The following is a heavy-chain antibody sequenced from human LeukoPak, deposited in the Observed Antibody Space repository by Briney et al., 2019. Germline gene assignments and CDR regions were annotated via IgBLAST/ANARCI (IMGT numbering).Heavy chain of an antibody. CDR3: ARAVVLSSPSYYFDY. J-gene: IGHJ4*02. D-gene: IGHD2-21*01. Sequence: SETLSLTCTVSGGSISSYYWSWIRQPPGKGLEWIGYIYYTGTTNYNPSLKSRVTISVDTSKNQFSLKLSSVTAADTAVYYCARAVVLSSPSYYFDYWGQGTLVTVSS. CDR2: IYYTGTT. V-gene: IGHV4-59*12. CDR1: GGSISSYY.